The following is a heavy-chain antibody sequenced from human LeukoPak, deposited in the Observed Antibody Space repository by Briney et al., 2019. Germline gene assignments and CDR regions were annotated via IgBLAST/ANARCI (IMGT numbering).Heavy chain of an antibody. CDR2: IYTSTTT. Sequence: SETLSLTCTVSGGSISSGSYYWSWIRQPAGKGLEWIGRIYTSTTTKYNSSLKSRVTISVDTSKNQFSLKLSSVTAADTAVYYCARGRSNGGYFDYWGQGTLVTVSS. CDR1: GGSISSGSYY. J-gene: IGHJ4*02. CDR3: ARGRSNGGYFDY. D-gene: IGHD3-16*01. V-gene: IGHV4-61*02.